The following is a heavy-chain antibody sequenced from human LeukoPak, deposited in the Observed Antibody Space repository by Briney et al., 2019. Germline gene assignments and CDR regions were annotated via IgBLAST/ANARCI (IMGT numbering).Heavy chain of an antibody. J-gene: IGHJ3*02. D-gene: IGHD6-13*01. V-gene: IGHV1-2*02. CDR3: ARDKGSSAQGAFDI. CDR2: INPNSGGT. Sequence: GASVKVSCKASGYTFTGYYMHWVRQAPGQGLEWRGWINPNSGGTNYAQKFQGRVTMTRDTSISTAYMELSRLRSDDTAVYYCARDKGSSAQGAFDIWGQGTMVTVSS. CDR1: GYTFTGYY.